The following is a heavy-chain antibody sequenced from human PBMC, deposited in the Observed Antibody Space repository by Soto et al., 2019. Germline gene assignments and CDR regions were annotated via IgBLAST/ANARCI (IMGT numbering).Heavy chain of an antibody. CDR1: GGTFSSYA. J-gene: IGHJ4*02. Sequence: ASVKVSCKASGGTFSSYAISWVLQAPGQGLEWMGGIIPIFGTANYAQKFQGRVTITADESTSTAYMELSSLRSEDTAVYYCARGDGYINFDYWGQGTLVTVSS. CDR2: IIPIFGTA. V-gene: IGHV1-69*13. D-gene: IGHD5-12*01. CDR3: ARGDGYINFDY.